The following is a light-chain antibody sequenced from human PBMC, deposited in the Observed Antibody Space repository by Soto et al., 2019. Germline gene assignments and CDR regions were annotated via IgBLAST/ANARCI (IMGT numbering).Light chain of an antibody. Sequence: IQLTQSPSSLSASVGDRVTITCLASQSISSWLAWYQQKPGKAPKLLIYKASSLESGVPSRFSGSGSGTEFTLTISSLQPDDFATYYCQQYNSYSITFGQGTRLEIK. V-gene: IGKV1-5*03. J-gene: IGKJ5*01. CDR3: QQYNSYSIT. CDR1: QSISSW. CDR2: KAS.